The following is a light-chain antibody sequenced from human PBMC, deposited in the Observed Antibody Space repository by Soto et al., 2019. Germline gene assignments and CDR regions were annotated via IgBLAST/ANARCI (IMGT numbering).Light chain of an antibody. Sequence: EIVMTQSPGTLSLSPGETATLSCRASQSVDSNYLAWYQQKPGQAPRLLVYGISTRATDIPARFSGSGSGTEFTLTISSLQSEDFGIYYCQQHSKVPITFVLGTRLEIK. CDR3: QQHSKVPIT. V-gene: IGKV3-15*01. J-gene: IGKJ5*01. CDR2: GIS. CDR1: QSVDSN.